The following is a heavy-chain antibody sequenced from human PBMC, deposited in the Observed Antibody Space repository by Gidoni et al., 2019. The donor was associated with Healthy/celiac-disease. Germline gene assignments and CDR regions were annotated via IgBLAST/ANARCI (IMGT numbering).Heavy chain of an antibody. Sequence: QLQLQESGPGLVKPSETLSLTCTVSGGSISSSSYYWGWIRQPPGKGLEWIGSIYYSGSTYYNPSLKSRVTISVDTSKNQFSLKLSSVTAADTAVYYCARQLKGDIVVVVAATTWFDPWGQGTLVTVSS. CDR2: IYYSGST. D-gene: IGHD2-15*01. CDR1: GGSISSSSYY. CDR3: ARQLKGDIVVVVAATTWFDP. J-gene: IGHJ5*02. V-gene: IGHV4-39*01.